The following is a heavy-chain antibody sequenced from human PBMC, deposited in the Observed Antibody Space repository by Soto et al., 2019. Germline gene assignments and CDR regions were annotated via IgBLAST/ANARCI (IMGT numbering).Heavy chain of an antibody. Sequence: QVQLVESGGGVVQPGRSLRLSCAASGFTFSSYGMHWVRQAPGKGLEWVAVISYDGSNKYYADSVKGRFTISRDNSKNTLYLQMNSLRAEDTAVYYCAKSPFLHSKDYGSGIAYYYYYGMDVWGQGTTVTVSS. V-gene: IGHV3-30*18. CDR2: ISYDGSNK. CDR1: GFTFSSYG. D-gene: IGHD3-10*01. CDR3: AKSPFLHSKDYGSGIAYYYYYGMDV. J-gene: IGHJ6*02.